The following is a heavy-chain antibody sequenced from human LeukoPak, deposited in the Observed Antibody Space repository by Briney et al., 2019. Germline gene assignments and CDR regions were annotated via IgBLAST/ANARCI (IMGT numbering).Heavy chain of an antibody. D-gene: IGHD3-3*01. CDR2: IRYDGSNK. V-gene: IGHV3-30*02. J-gene: IGHJ4*02. Sequence: GGYLRPFCAASGFTSSSYGMHWFRQDPGRGLEGLAFIRYDGSNKYYKDSVKGRFTISRDNSKNTLYLQMNSLRAEDMSVYYCAKDLYYFWSGCYSGFGCWGQGTLVTVSS. CDR1: GFTSSSYG. CDR3: AKDLYYFWSGCYSGFGC.